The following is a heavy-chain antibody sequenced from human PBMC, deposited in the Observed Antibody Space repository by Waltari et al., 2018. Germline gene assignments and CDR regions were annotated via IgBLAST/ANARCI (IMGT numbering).Heavy chain of an antibody. D-gene: IGHD3-9*01. J-gene: IGHJ4*02. V-gene: IGHV1-69*12. CDR2: IIPIFGTA. CDR3: ILTGYYKEASHFDY. CDR1: GGTFSSYA. Sequence: QVQLVQSGAEVKKPGSSVKVSCKASGGTFSSYAISWVRQAPGQGLEWMGGIIPIFGTANYALKFQGRVTITADESTSTAYMELSSLRSEDTAVYYCILTGYYKEASHFDYWGQGTLVTVSS.